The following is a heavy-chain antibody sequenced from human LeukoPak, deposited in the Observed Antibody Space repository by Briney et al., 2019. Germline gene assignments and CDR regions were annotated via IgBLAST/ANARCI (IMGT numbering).Heavy chain of an antibody. CDR2: IYTSGST. Sequence: PSQTLSLTCTVSGGPISSGSYYWSWIRQPAGKGLEWIGRIYTSGSTNYNPSLKSRVTISVDTSKNQFSLKLSSVTAADTAVYYCARGGYCSSTSCYFSSENWFDPWGQGTLVTVSS. J-gene: IGHJ5*02. CDR3: ARGGYCSSTSCYFSSENWFDP. D-gene: IGHD2-2*03. CDR1: GGPISSGSYY. V-gene: IGHV4-61*02.